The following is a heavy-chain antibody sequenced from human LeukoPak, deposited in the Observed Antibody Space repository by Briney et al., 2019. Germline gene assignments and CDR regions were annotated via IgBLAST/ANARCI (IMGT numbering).Heavy chain of an antibody. Sequence: SVKVSCKASGGTFSSYAISWVRQAPGQGFEWMGGIIPIFGTANYAQKFQGRVTITADESTSTAYMELSSLRSEDTAVYYCASGIAAALCDYWGQGTLVTVSS. CDR2: IIPIFGTA. V-gene: IGHV1-69*13. CDR3: ASGIAAALCDY. D-gene: IGHD6-13*01. CDR1: GGTFSSYA. J-gene: IGHJ4*02.